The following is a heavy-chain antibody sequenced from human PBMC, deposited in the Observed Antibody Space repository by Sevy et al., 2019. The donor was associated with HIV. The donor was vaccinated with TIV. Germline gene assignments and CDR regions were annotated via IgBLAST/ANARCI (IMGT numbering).Heavy chain of an antibody. CDR1: GFTFSDYY. CDR3: ARVYRRFGEFGQYAFDI. Sequence: GGSLRLSCATSGFTFSDYYMSWIRQAPGKGLEWISYISNSGRTINYADSVKGRFTISRDNAKKSLYLLMNALRAEDTAVYYCARVYRRFGEFGQYAFDIWGQGTMVTVSS. V-gene: IGHV3-11*04. J-gene: IGHJ3*02. D-gene: IGHD3-10*01. CDR2: ISNSGRTI.